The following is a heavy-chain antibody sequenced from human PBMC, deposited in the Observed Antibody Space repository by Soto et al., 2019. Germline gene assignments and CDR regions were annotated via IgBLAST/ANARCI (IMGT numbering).Heavy chain of an antibody. CDR2: IWYDGSKK. D-gene: IGHD6-13*01. Sequence: PGGSLRLSCAASGFTFSSYGMHWVRQAPGKGLEWVAVIWYDGSKKYYADSVKGRFTISRDNSKNTLYLQMNSLRAEDTAVYYCARVGPDPDSTQQQLTYYYYYYGIDVWGQGTTVTVSS. J-gene: IGHJ6*02. CDR1: GFTFSSYG. V-gene: IGHV3-33*01. CDR3: ARVGPDPDSTQQQLTYYYYYYGIDV.